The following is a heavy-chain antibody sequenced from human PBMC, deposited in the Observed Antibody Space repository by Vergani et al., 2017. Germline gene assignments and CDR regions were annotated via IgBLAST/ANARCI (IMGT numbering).Heavy chain of an antibody. D-gene: IGHD3-9*01. CDR2: IYYSGST. V-gene: IGHV4-59*01. Sequence: QVQLQESGPGLVKPSQTLSLTCTVSGGSISSYYWSWIRQPPGKGLEWIGYIYYSGSTNYNPSLKSRVTISVDTSKNQFSLKLSSVTAADTAVYYCARGGDSILTGYYYYFDYWGQGTLVTVSS. J-gene: IGHJ4*02. CDR1: GGSISSYY. CDR3: ARGGDSILTGYYYYFDY.